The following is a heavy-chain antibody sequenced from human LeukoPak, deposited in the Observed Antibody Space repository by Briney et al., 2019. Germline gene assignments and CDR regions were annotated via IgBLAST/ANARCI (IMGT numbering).Heavy chain of an antibody. CDR2: ISSSSSTI. J-gene: IGHJ3*02. Sequence: GGSLRLSCAASGFTFSSYSMNWVRQAPGKGLEWVSYISSSSSTIYYADSVKGRFTISRDNAKNSLYLQMNSLRAEDTAVYYCARSSTVAIYPLQRYGAFDIWGQGTMVTVSS. D-gene: IGHD4-23*01. V-gene: IGHV3-48*01. CDR3: ARSSTVAIYPLQRYGAFDI. CDR1: GFTFSSYS.